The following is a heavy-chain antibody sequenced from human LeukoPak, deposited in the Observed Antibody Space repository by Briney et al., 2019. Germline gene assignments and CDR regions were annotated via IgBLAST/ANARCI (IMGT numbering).Heavy chain of an antibody. CDR2: IYYSGST. Sequence: SETLSLTCTVSGGSVSSGSYYWSWIRQPPGKGLQWIGYIYYSGSTNYNHSLKSRVTISVDTSKNQFSLKLSSATAADTAVYYCARVPISDSSGYYSAAFDIWGQGTMVTVSS. V-gene: IGHV4-61*01. CDR1: GGSVSSGSYY. D-gene: IGHD3-22*01. J-gene: IGHJ3*02. CDR3: ARVPISDSSGYYSAAFDI.